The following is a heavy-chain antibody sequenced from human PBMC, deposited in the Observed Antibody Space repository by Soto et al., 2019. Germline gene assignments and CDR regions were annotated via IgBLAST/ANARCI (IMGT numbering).Heavy chain of an antibody. Sequence: GGSLRLSCAPSGLTFTNSWMSWVRQAPEKGPEWMANKKVDGSDKYYVDSVKGRFTISRDNAKNSLYLQMDSLRVDDTAMYYCVRGGGTFDFWGQGTMVTVSS. J-gene: IGHJ3*01. CDR1: GLTFTNSW. CDR2: KKVDGSDK. V-gene: IGHV3-7*04. CDR3: VRGGGTFDF. D-gene: IGHD3-16*01.